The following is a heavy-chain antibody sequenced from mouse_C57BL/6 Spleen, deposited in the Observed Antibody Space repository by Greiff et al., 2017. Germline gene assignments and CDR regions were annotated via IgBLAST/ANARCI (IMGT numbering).Heavy chain of an antibody. D-gene: IGHD1-1*01. J-gene: IGHJ3*01. CDR3: ARQGGISAAWFAY. Sequence: QVQLQQPGAELVKPGASVKLSCKASGYTFTRYWMHWVKQRPGRGLAWVGRIDPNSGGTKYNEKFKSKATLTEDKPSSTAYMQLSSLTSEDAAVYYCARQGGISAAWFAYWGQGTLVTVSA. V-gene: IGHV1-72*01. CDR2: IDPNSGGT. CDR1: GYTFTRYW.